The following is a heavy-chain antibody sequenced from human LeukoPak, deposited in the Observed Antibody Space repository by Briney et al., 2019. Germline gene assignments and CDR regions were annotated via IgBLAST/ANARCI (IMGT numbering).Heavy chain of an antibody. CDR1: GGSISSGDYY. V-gene: IGHV4-30-4*01. Sequence: PSQTLSLTCTVSGGSISSGDYYWSWIRQPPGKGLEWIGYIYYSGSTYYNPSLKSRVTISVDTSKNQFSLKLSSVTAADTAVYYCARASGYSSSWYEVAWGYYNYGMDVWGQGTTVTVSS. CDR2: IYYSGST. CDR3: ARASGYSSSWYEVAWGYYNYGMDV. J-gene: IGHJ6*02. D-gene: IGHD6-13*01.